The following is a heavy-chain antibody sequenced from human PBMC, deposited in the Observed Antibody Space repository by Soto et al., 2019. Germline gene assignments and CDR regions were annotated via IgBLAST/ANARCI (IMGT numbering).Heavy chain of an antibody. J-gene: IGHJ4*02. CDR2: ISSSSRYT. CDR3: AREGYGDYGYYFDY. D-gene: IGHD4-17*01. CDR1: GFTFSDYY. Sequence: QVQLVESGGGLVKPGGSLRLSCAASGFTFSDYYMSLIRQAPGKRLEWVSYISSSSRYTNYSASVKGRFTISRDNAKISLYLQMNSLGAEDTAVYYCAREGYGDYGYYFDYWGQGTLVTVSS. V-gene: IGHV3-11*06.